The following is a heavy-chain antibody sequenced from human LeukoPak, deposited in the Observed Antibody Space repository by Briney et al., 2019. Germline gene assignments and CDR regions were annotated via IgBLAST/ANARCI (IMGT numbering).Heavy chain of an antibody. CDR1: GFSFISYG. V-gene: IGHV3-30*18. D-gene: IGHD4-17*01. CDR3: AKRPSDYGDYVSYFDY. CDR2: ISDDGRSK. Sequence: GGSLRLSCAASGFSFISYGMHWVRQAPGEGLEWVGVISDDGRSKDYADSVKGRFTISRDNSKDTLYLQMNSLRAEDTAVYYCAKRPSDYGDYVSYFDYWGQGTLVTVSS. J-gene: IGHJ4*02.